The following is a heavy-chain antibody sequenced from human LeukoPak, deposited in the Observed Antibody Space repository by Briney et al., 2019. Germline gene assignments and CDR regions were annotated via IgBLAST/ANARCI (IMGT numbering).Heavy chain of an antibody. V-gene: IGHV3-48*01. J-gene: IGHJ1*01. CDR1: GFTFSSYS. CDR2: ISSSSSTI. D-gene: IGHD3-22*01. CDR3: ARDLYYYDSSSWSYFQH. Sequence: PGGSLRLSCAASGFTFSSYSMNWVRQAPGKGLEWVSYISSSSSTIYYADSVKGRFTISRDNAKNSLYLQMSSLRAEDTAVYYCARDLYYYDSSSWSYFQHWGQGTLVTVSS.